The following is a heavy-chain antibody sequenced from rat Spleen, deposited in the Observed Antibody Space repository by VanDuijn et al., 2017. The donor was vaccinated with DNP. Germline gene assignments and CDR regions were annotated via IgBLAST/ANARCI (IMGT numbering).Heavy chain of an antibody. CDR2: INKDSTII. CDR1: GFNFNDYW. D-gene: IGHD1-11*01. J-gene: IGHJ2*01. Sequence: EVQLVESGGGLLQPGRSLKLSCAASGFNFNDYWMGWVRQAPGKGLEWIGEINKDSTIIKFIPSLNDKFTISRDNAQNTLYLQMNKLGSDDTAIYYCVRERAGVDFWGQGVMVTVSS. V-gene: IGHV4-2*01. CDR3: VRERAGVDF.